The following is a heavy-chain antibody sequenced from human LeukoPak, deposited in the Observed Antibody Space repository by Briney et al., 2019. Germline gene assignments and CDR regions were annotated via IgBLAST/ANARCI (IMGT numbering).Heavy chain of an antibody. J-gene: IGHJ5*02. CDR2: IKQDGSEK. CDR3: ARAGYYDSSGYRWFDP. D-gene: IGHD3-22*01. CDR1: GFTFSRDW. Sequence: PLGTLRLSCAPSGFTFSRDWMSCVRQAPGGGREWVSKIKQDGSEKYCVDSVKGRFTISRDNAKSSLYLQMNSLRAEDTAVYYCARAGYYDSSGYRWFDPWGQGTLVTVCS. V-gene: IGHV3-7*01.